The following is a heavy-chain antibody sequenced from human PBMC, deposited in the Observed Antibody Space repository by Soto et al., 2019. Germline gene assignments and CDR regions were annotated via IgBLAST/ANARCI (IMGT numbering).Heavy chain of an antibody. D-gene: IGHD3-16*01. J-gene: IGHJ5*02. V-gene: IGHV4-34*01. CDR2: INHSGST. CDR3: ARVGGGSSSSEGANWFDP. CDR1: GGSFSGYY. Sequence: SETLSLTCAVYGGSFSGYYWSWIRQPPGKGLEWIGEINHSGSTNYNPSLKSRVTISVDTSKNQFSLKLSSVTAADTAVYYCARVGGGSSSSEGANWFDPWGQGTLVTVSS.